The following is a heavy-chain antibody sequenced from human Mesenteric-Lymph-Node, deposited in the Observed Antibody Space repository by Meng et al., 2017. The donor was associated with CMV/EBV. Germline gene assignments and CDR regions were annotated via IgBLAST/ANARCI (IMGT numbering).Heavy chain of an antibody. CDR2: INPSGGST. D-gene: IGHD2-2*01. CDR3: ARAVVVVPAATVGCWFDP. J-gene: IGHJ5*02. CDR1: GYTFTSYY. V-gene: IGHV1-46*01. Sequence: ASVKVSCKASGYTFTSYYMHWVRQAPGQGLEWMGIINPSGGSTSYAQKFQGRVTMTRDTSTSTVYMELSSLRSEDTAVYYCARAVVVVPAATVGCWFDPWGQGTLVTVSS.